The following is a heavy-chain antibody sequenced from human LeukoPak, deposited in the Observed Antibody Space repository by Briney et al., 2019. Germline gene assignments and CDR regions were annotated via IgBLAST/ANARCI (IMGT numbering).Heavy chain of an antibody. CDR3: ATGYSYGPFSNDY. J-gene: IGHJ4*02. Sequence: GASVKVSCKVSGYTLTELSMHWVRQAPGKGLEWMGGFDPEDGETIYAQKFQGRVTMTEDTSTDTAYMELSSLGSEDTAVYYCATGYSYGPFSNDYWGQGTLVTVSS. CDR1: GYTLTELS. V-gene: IGHV1-24*01. CDR2: FDPEDGET. D-gene: IGHD5-18*01.